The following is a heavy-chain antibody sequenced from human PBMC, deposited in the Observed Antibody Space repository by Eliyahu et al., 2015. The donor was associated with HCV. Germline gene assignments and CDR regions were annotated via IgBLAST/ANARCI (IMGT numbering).Heavy chain of an antibody. Sequence: EVQLVESGGGLVKPGGSLRLSCAASGFTFSSYSMNWVRQAPGKGLEWVSSISSSSSYIYYADSVKGRFTISRDNAKNSLXLQMNSLRAEDTAVYYCARVRYCSSTSCYPSRKGYDAFDIWGQGTMVTVSS. CDR1: GFTFSSYS. V-gene: IGHV3-21*01. D-gene: IGHD2-2*01. J-gene: IGHJ3*02. CDR2: ISSSSSYI. CDR3: ARVRYCSSTSCYPSRKGYDAFDI.